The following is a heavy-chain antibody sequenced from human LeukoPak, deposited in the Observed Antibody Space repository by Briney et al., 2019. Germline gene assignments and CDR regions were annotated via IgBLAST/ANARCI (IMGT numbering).Heavy chain of an antibody. D-gene: IGHD2-8*02. J-gene: IGHJ3*02. V-gene: IGHV4-4*07. CDR1: GGSISSYY. CDR2: IYTSGST. Sequence: SETLSLTCTVSGGSISSYYWSLIRQPAGKGLEWIGRIYTSGSTNYNPSLQSRVTMSVDTSKNQFSLKLSPVTAADTAVYYCARAAEVLLSENHGAFDIWGQGTMVTVSS. CDR3: ARAAEVLLSENHGAFDI.